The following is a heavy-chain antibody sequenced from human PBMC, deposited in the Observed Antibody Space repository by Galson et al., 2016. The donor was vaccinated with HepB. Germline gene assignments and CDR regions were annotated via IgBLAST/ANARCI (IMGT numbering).Heavy chain of an antibody. CDR1: GFTFSNAW. CDR3: AKSSSGATPRPNFDY. CDR2: ISHDGTVV. Sequence: SLRLSCAASGFTFSNAWMNWVRQAPGKGLEWLAVISHDGTVVYYADALKGRFTISRDNPKTTLYLQMNSLRAEDTAVYHCAKSSSGATPRPNFDYWGQGTLVTVSS. D-gene: IGHD1-26*01. V-gene: IGHV3-30*18. J-gene: IGHJ4*02.